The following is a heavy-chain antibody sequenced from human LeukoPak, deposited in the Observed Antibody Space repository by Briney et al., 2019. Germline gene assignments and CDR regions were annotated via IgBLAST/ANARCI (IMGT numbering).Heavy chain of an antibody. CDR1: GFTFSSYA. CDR3: VSWSGKYYVTSEIPANS. CDR2: IKQDGSEK. D-gene: IGHD3-10*02. Sequence: AGGSLRLSCAASGFTFSSYAMSWVRQALGKGLEWVANIKQDGSEKYYVDSVKGRFTISRDNAKNSLYLQMNSLRVEDTAVYYCVSWSGKYYVTSEIPANSWGQGTLVTVSS. V-gene: IGHV3-7*01. J-gene: IGHJ4*02.